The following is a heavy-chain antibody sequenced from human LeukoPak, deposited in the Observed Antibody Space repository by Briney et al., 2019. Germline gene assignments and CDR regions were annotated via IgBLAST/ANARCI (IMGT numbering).Heavy chain of an antibody. CDR1: GGSISSHY. D-gene: IGHD2-15*01. CDR3: ARYGYCSGGSCYDFDY. Sequence: SETLPLTCTVSGGSISSHYWSWIRQPPGKGLEWIGYIYYSGSTNYNPSLKSRVTISVDTSKNQFSLKLSSVTAADTAVYYCARYGYCSGGSCYDFDYWGQGTLVTVSS. V-gene: IGHV4-59*11. J-gene: IGHJ4*02. CDR2: IYYSGST.